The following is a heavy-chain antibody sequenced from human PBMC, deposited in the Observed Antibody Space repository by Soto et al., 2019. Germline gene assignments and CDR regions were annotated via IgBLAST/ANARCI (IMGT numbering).Heavy chain of an antibody. Sequence: ASVKVSCRASGYTFSTYAIHWVRQAPGQSLEWMGWLNGGTGQTRYSQRFQDRVTITRDTSASTAYMEVSSLRPEDTAVYYCARGKGMEENYYYYGMDIWGQGTTVTVSS. CDR2: LNGGTGQT. V-gene: IGHV1-3*01. D-gene: IGHD1-1*01. CDR1: GYTFSTYA. J-gene: IGHJ6*02. CDR3: ARGKGMEENYYYYGMDI.